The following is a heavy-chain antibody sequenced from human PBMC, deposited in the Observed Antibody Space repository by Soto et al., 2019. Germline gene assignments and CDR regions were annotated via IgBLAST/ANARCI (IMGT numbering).Heavy chain of an antibody. Sequence: PGGSLRLSCAASGFTFSSYGMTFSSYAMSWVRQAPGKGLEWVSTISGSGDSTYYADSVKGRFTISRDNSKNTLFLQMNSLRAEDTAVYYCAKDSAVLLWFGELSSYYGMDVWGQGTTVTVSS. D-gene: IGHD3-10*01. V-gene: IGHV3-23*01. CDR3: AKDSAVLLWFGELSSYYGMDV. J-gene: IGHJ6*02. CDR1: GFTFSSYGMTFSSYA. CDR2: ISGSGDST.